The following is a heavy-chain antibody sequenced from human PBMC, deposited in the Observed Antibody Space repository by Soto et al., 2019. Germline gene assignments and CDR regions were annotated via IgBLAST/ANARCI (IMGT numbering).Heavy chain of an antibody. D-gene: IGHD5-18*01. CDR3: AYTADRGYLDY. J-gene: IGHJ4*02. Sequence: SETLSLTCTVSGGSISGHYWSWIRQPPGKGLEWIGYVHYSGSTKYNPALESRVTISVDTSKNQFSLKLGSVTAADTAVYYCAYTADRGYLDYWGQGTLVTVSS. V-gene: IGHV4-59*11. CDR2: VHYSGST. CDR1: GGSISGHY.